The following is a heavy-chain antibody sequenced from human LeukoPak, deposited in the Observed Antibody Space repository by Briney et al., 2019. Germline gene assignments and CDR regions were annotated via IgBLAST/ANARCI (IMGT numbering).Heavy chain of an antibody. CDR3: AKFRAAAGHSDY. D-gene: IGHD6-13*01. Sequence: GGSMRLSCAASGFIFPDYWMHWVRQAPGKELVWVARIRGDGRATTYADSVKGRFTISRDNSKNTLYLQMNSLRAEDTAVYYCAKFRAAAGHSDYWGQGTLVTVSS. J-gene: IGHJ4*02. CDR2: IRGDGRAT. CDR1: GFIFPDYW. V-gene: IGHV3-74*03.